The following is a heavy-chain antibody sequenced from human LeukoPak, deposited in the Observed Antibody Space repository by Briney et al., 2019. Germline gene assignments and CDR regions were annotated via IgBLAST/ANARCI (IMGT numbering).Heavy chain of an antibody. J-gene: IGHJ4*02. CDR3: ARRKDDSSGPDDY. V-gene: IGHV3-21*01. D-gene: IGHD3-22*01. CDR1: GFTFRSYT. CDR2: IDSSSTYI. Sequence: GGSLRLSCAASGFTFRSYTMLWVRQPTGKGLEWVSSIDSSSTYIYYADSVRGRFTISRDNAKNSLYLQMNSLGAEDTAVYYCARRKDDSSGPDDYWGQGTLVTVSS.